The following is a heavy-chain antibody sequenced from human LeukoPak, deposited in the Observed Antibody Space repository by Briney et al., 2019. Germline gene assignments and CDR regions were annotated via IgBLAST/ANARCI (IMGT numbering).Heavy chain of an antibody. CDR2: ISDSGGTT. J-gene: IGHJ4*02. V-gene: IGHV3-23*01. Sequence: GGSLRLSCAASRFTFSTYAMSRVRQARGKGLKWVSAISDSGGTTYYADSVKCRFTFFRYNSKNMLYLQMNSLRAEDTAVYYCAKDRHDSGYDGGCIFDYWGQGTLVTVSS. CDR3: AKDRHDSGYDGGCIFDY. CDR1: RFTFSTYA. D-gene: IGHD5-12*01.